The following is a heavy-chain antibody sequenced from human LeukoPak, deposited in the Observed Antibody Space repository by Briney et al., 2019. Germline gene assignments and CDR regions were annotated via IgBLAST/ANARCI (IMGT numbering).Heavy chain of an antibody. CDR3: VSNTLIVAAAFFDS. CDR2: ISWNSGSI. CDR1: GFTFDDYA. V-gene: IGHV3-9*01. Sequence: PGRSLRLSCAASGFTFDDYAMHWVRQAPGKGLEWVSGISWNSGSIGYADSVKGRFTISRDNAKNTVYLQMNSLTDEDTAVYYCVSNTLIVAAAFFDSWGQGTLVTVSS. J-gene: IGHJ4*02. D-gene: IGHD6-13*01.